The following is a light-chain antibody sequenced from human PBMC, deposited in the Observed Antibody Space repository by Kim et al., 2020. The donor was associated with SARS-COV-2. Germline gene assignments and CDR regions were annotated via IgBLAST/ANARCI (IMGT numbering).Light chain of an antibody. Sequence: SSELTQDPAVSVALGQTVTITCQGDSLTSYYASWYQQKPGQAPILVVYSQNKRPSGSPDRFSGSRPGNTASLPITGAQAEDEAAYYCNSRDSSGNHVVFGGGTQLTVL. J-gene: IGLJ2*01. V-gene: IGLV3-19*01. CDR1: SLTSYY. CDR3: NSRDSSGNHVV. CDR2: SQN.